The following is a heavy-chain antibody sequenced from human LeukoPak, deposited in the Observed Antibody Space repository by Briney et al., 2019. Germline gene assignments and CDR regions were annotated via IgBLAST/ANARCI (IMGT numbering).Heavy chain of an antibody. CDR2: STHSGST. J-gene: IGHJ4*02. V-gene: IGHV4-34*01. D-gene: IGHD6-13*01. CDR3: ARGRTGAASLDF. CDR1: GGSISSHY. Sequence: SETLSLTCTVSGGSISSHYWSWIRQPPGKGLEWIGESTHSGSTNYNPSLKSRVTISVDTSKNQFSLKLTSVSAADTAVYHCARGRTGAASLDFWGPGALVTVYS.